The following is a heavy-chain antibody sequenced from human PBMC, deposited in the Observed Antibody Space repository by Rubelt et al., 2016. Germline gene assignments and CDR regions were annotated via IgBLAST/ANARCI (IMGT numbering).Heavy chain of an antibody. V-gene: IGHV3-48*02. CDR1: GFTLGGHA. J-gene: IGHJ4*01. Sequence: QPGGSLSLSCEASGFTLGGHAMNWVRPVPGKGLEWISYISSSSGNIWYADSVKGRCNVSRDNAKNSLYLQMNSLRDEDTAVYYWARARSLGATKVSHFDYWGRGILVTVSP. CDR3: ARARSLGATKVSHFDY. CDR2: ISSSSGNI. D-gene: IGHD1-26*01.